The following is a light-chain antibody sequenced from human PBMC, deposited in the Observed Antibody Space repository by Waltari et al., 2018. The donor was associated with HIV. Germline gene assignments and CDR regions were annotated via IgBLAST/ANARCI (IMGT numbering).Light chain of an antibody. CDR2: RNN. CDR3: SAWDISLNAWV. V-gene: IGLV10-54*01. CDR1: INNVASQG. Sequence: QAGLTQPPSVSKALRQTATLTCTGNINNVASQGAAWLQQHQGHPPKLLSYRNNTRPSGISERLSAARSGDTTSLTITRLQPEDVAYYYCSAWDISLNAWVFGGGTKLTVL. J-gene: IGLJ3*02.